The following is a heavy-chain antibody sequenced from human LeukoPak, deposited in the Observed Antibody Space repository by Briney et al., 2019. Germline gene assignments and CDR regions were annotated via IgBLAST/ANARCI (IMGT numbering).Heavy chain of an antibody. CDR2: FRGKAYGGAT. CDR1: GFTFGAHS. CDR3: ICLTDPFDY. V-gene: IGHV3-49*04. Sequence: SGGSLRLSCTGSGFTFGAHSMAWVRQAPGKGPEWVGFFRGKAYGGATGYTASVKGRFTISRDDSKSIVYLQMNSLRTEDTAVYYCICLTDPFDYWGQGSLVTVPS. J-gene: IGHJ4*02.